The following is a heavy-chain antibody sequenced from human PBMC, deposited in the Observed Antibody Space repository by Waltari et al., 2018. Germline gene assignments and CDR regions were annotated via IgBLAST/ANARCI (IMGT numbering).Heavy chain of an antibody. J-gene: IGHJ4*02. Sequence: EVQLVESGGVVVQPGGSLRLSCAASGFTFDDYAMHWVRKAPGKGLEGVLFIMWEGSTTAYADSVKGRFTISRDNSKNSLYLQMNSLRAEDNALYYCAKDSRGYSGWVDYWGQGTLVTVSS. CDR3: AKDSRGYSGWVDY. D-gene: IGHD6-19*01. CDR1: GFTFDDYA. CDR2: IMWEGSTT. V-gene: IGHV3-43D*03.